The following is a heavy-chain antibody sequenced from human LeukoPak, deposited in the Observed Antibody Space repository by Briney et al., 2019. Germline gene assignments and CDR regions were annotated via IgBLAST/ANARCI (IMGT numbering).Heavy chain of an antibody. D-gene: IGHD3-3*01. CDR1: GGTFSCYA. Sequence: SVKVSCKASGGTFSCYAISWVGQAPGQGLEWMGGIIPIFGTANYAQKFQGRVTITADESTSTAYMELSSLRSEDTAVYYCARDLDRLRFLRGDYWGQGTLVTVSS. V-gene: IGHV1-69*13. CDR3: ARDLDRLRFLRGDY. J-gene: IGHJ4*02. CDR2: IIPIFGTA.